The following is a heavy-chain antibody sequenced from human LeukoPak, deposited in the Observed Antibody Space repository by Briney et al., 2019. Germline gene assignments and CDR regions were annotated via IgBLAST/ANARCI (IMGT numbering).Heavy chain of an antibody. Sequence: GVSLRLSCAASGFTFSSYSMTWVRQAPGKGLEWVSSISSSSSYIYYADSVKGRFTISRDNAKNSLYLQMNSLRAEDTAVYYCARDDYGDYAGFDYWGQGTLVTVSS. CDR3: ARDDYGDYAGFDY. V-gene: IGHV3-21*01. CDR1: GFTFSSYS. J-gene: IGHJ4*02. D-gene: IGHD4-17*01. CDR2: ISSSSSYI.